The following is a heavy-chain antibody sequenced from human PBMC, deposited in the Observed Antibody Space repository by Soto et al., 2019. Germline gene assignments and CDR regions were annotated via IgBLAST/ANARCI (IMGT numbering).Heavy chain of an antibody. CDR2: ISGSGGST. CDR3: AINTQHGYYDFWSGYSLYYYYYGMDV. D-gene: IGHD3-3*01. J-gene: IGHJ6*02. V-gene: IGHV3-23*01. Sequence: EVQLLESGGGLVQPGGSLRLSCAASGFTFSSYAMSWVRQAPGKGLEWVSAISGSGGSTYYADSVKGRFTISRDTSKNTLYLQMNSLRAEDTAVYYCAINTQHGYYDFWSGYSLYYYYYGMDVWGQGTTVTVSS. CDR1: GFTFSSYA.